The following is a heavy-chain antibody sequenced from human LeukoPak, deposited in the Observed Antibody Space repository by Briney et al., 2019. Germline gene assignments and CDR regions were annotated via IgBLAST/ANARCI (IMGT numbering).Heavy chain of an antibody. CDR1: GGSFSGYY. J-gene: IGHJ6*03. V-gene: IGHV4-34*01. Sequence: KTSETLSLTCAAYGGSFSGYYWSWIRQPPGKGLEWIGEINHSGSTNYNPSLKSRVTISVDTSKNQFSLKLSSVTAADTAVYYCARLRRDGYNFYYYYYYMDVWGKGTTVTISS. CDR2: INHSGST. CDR3: ARLRRDGYNFYYYYYYMDV. D-gene: IGHD5-24*01.